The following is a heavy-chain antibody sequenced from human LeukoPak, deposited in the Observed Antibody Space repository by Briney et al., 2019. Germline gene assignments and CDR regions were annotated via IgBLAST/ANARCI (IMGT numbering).Heavy chain of an antibody. D-gene: IGHD3-22*01. CDR1: GGTFSSYA. CDR2: IIPIFGTA. V-gene: IGHV1-69*05. CDR3: ARTYYYDSSGYRAFDI. J-gene: IGHJ3*02. Sequence: SVKVSCKASGGTFSSYAISWVRQAPGQGLEWMGGIIPIFGTANYAQKFQGRVTITTDESTSTAYMELSSLRSEDTAVYYCARTYYYDSSGYRAFDIWGQGTMVTVSS.